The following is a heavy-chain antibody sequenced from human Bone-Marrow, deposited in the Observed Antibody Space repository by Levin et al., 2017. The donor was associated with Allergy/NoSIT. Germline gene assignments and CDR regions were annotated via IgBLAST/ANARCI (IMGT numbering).Heavy chain of an antibody. J-gene: IGHJ4*01. CDR3: ARQPLPGYSNGWYGGGDF. CDR2: VYYTGTT. CDR1: GDSISNNIYS. D-gene: IGHD6-19*01. Sequence: SETLSLTCTVSGDSISNNIYSWGWPRQPPGKGLEWIVSVYYTGTTYYSPALRGRVTISIDTSKNQFSLKVESVTAADTAFYFCARQPLPGYSNGWYGGGDFWGHGTLVTVSS. V-gene: IGHV4-39*01.